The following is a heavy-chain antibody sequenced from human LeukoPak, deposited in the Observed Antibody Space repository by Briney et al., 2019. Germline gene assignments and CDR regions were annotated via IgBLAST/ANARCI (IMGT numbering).Heavy chain of an antibody. CDR3: ARVYYDSSGYGGFDY. V-gene: IGHV3-20*04. CDR2: INWNGGST. J-gene: IGHJ4*02. D-gene: IGHD3-22*01. Sequence: GGSLRLSCAASGFTFDDYGMSWVRQAPGKGLEWVSGINWNGGSTGYADSVMGRFTISRDNAKNSLYLQMNSLRAEDTALYYCARVYYDSSGYGGFDYWGQGTLVTVSS. CDR1: GFTFDDYG.